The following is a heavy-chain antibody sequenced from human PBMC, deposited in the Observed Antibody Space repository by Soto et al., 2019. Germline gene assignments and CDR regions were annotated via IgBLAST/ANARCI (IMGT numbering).Heavy chain of an antibody. CDR3: GRISPHGDYAY. J-gene: IGHJ4*02. V-gene: IGHV4-59*08. CDR2: IYYGGTT. CDR1: GGSFNPNY. Sequence: PSETLSLTCTVSGGSFNPNYWSWIRQPPGKGLEWVGYIYYGGTTSYNPSLKSRVTISLETSKSQFSLRLTSVTAADTAVYYCGRISPHGDYAYWGPGTLVTVSS. D-gene: IGHD4-17*01.